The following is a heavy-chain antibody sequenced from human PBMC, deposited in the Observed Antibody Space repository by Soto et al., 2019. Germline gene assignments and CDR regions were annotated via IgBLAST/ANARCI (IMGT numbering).Heavy chain of an antibody. CDR1: GFSLSTSGVG. CDR2: IYWDDDK. D-gene: IGHD5-18*01. CDR3: AHFSGRLYSYGPATFIFDY. Sequence: SGPTLVNPTQTLTLTCTFSGFSLSTSGVGVGWIRQPPGKALEWLALIYWDDDKRYSPSLKSRLTITKDTSKNQVVLTMTNMDPVDTATYYCAHFSGRLYSYGPATFIFDYWGQGTLVTVS. V-gene: IGHV2-5*02. J-gene: IGHJ4*02.